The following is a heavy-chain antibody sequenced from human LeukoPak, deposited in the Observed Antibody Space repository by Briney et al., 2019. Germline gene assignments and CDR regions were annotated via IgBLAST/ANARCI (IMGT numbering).Heavy chain of an antibody. J-gene: IGHJ6*02. CDR1: GFTFGDYA. D-gene: IGHD2-2*02. V-gene: IGHV3-49*03. CDR3: TRGLEVVPADIPYGMDV. CDR2: IRSKAYGGTT. Sequence: GGSLRLSCTASGFTFGDYAMSWFRQAPGKGLEWVGFIRSKAYGGTTEYAASVKGRFTITRDDSKSIAYLQMNSLKTEDIAVYYCTRGLEVVPADIPYGMDVWGQGTTVTVSS.